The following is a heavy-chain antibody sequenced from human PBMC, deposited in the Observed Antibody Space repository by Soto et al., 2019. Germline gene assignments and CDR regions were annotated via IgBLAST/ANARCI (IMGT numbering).Heavy chain of an antibody. J-gene: IGHJ6*02. Sequence: VASVKVSCKASGGTFSSYAISWVRQAPGQGLEWMGGIIPIFGTANYAQKFQGRVTITADESTSTAYMELSSLRSEDTAVYYCARALREQAYCGGDCYSGLYYYYGMDVWGQGTTVTVSS. CDR3: ARALREQAYCGGDCYSGLYYYYGMDV. CDR2: IIPIFGTA. D-gene: IGHD2-21*02. V-gene: IGHV1-69*13. CDR1: GGTFSSYA.